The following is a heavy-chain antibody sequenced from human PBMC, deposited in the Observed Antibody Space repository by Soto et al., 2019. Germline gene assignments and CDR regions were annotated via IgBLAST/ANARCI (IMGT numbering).Heavy chain of an antibody. CDR3: ARDQWGGYCSSTSCYDAFDI. CDR1: GFTFSSYW. D-gene: IGHD2-2*01. V-gene: IGHV3-7*01. CDR2: IKQDGSEK. J-gene: IGHJ3*02. Sequence: GGSLRLSCAASGFTFSSYWMSWVRQAPGKGLEWVANIKQDGSEKYYVDSVKGRFTISRDNAKNSLYLQMNSLRAEDTAVYYCARDQWGGYCSSTSCYDAFDIWGQGTMVTVSS.